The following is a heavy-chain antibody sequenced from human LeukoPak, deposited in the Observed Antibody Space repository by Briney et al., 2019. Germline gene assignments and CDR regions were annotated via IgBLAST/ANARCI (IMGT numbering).Heavy chain of an antibody. D-gene: IGHD3-22*01. Sequence: PGGSLRLSCAASGFTFSSYSMNWVRQSPGKGLEWVSSISSSSSHIYYADSVKGRFTISRDNSKNTLYLQMNSLRAEDTAVYYCAKDPEADYYDSSGYYYGIDYWGQGTLVTVSS. CDR1: GFTFSSYS. J-gene: IGHJ4*02. CDR2: ISSSSSHI. V-gene: IGHV3-21*04. CDR3: AKDPEADYYDSSGYYYGIDY.